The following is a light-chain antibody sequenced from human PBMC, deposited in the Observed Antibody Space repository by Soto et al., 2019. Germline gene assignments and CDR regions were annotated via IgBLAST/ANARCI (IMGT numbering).Light chain of an antibody. Sequence: ETVMTQSPATLSLSPGERATLSCRASQSISTNLAWYQHKPGQAPRLLMYAASTRATGVPARFSGSGSGTEFTLTISSLQSEDFAVYYCQQYHYSYLYTFGQGT. CDR3: QQYHYSYLYT. CDR2: AAS. V-gene: IGKV3-15*01. J-gene: IGKJ2*01. CDR1: QSISTN.